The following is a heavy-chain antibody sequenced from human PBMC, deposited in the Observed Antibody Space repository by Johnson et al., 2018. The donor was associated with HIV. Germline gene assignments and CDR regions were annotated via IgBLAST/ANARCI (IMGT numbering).Heavy chain of an antibody. J-gene: IGHJ3*02. CDR3: AKDYPTSAGAVPDAFDI. CDR2: ISSSGSTI. Sequence: QVQLVESGGGLVKPGGPLRLSCAASGFTFRDHYMSWIRQAPGKGLEWVADISSSGSTIYYADSVKGRFTISRDNAKNSLYMQMNSLRAEDTAVYYCAKDYPTSAGAVPDAFDIWGQGTMVTASS. V-gene: IGHV3-11*01. CDR1: GFTFRDHY. D-gene: IGHD2/OR15-2a*01.